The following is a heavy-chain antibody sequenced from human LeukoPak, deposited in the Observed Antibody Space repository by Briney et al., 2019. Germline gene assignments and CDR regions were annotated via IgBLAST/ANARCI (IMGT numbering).Heavy chain of an antibody. CDR3: ARDRGSYFYYFDY. J-gene: IGHJ4*02. Sequence: PGGSLRLSCAASGFTVSSNYMSWVRQAPGKGLEWVSSISSSSYIYYADSVKGRFTISRDNAKNSLYLQMNSLRAEDTAVYYCARDRGSYFYYFDYWGQGTLVTVSS. CDR2: ISSSSYI. D-gene: IGHD1-26*01. CDR1: GFTVSSNY. V-gene: IGHV3-21*01.